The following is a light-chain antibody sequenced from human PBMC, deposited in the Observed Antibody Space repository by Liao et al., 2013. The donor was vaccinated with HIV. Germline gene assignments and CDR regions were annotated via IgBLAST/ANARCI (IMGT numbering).Light chain of an antibody. V-gene: IGLV3-21*04. CDR3: QMWGGTSAQVL. CDR1: NIGGRS. J-gene: IGLJ3*02. Sequence: SYMLTQPPSVSVAPGATATITCGGDNIGGRSVHWYQHKPGQAPLLVIYHDDDRPSGIPERFSGSTSATMATLTISRVEPGDEAVYYCQMWGGTSAQVLFGGGTQL. CDR2: HDD.